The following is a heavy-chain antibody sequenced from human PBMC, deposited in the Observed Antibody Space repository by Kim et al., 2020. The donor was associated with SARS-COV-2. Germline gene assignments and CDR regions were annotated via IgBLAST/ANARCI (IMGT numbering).Heavy chain of an antibody. V-gene: IGHV4-39*01. Sequence: SETLSLTCTVSGGSISSSSYYWGWIRQPPGKGLEWIGSIYYSGSTYYNPSLKSRVTISVDTSKNQFSLKLSSVTAADTAVYYCARGIVDIVATISNYYYYGMDVWGQGTTVTVSS. J-gene: IGHJ6*02. CDR1: GGSISSSSYY. D-gene: IGHD5-12*01. CDR2: IYYSGST. CDR3: ARGIVDIVATISNYYYYGMDV.